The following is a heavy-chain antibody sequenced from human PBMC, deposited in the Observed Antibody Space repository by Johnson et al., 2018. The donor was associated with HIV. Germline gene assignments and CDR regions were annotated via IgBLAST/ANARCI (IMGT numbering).Heavy chain of an antibody. V-gene: IGHV3-20*04. J-gene: IGHJ3*02. CDR3: ARDLRVVVAAPIGAATSHVFDI. D-gene: IGHD2-15*01. Sequence: VQLVESGGGVVRPGGSLRLSCAASGFTFDDYGMSWVRQAPGKGLEWVSGINWNGGSTGYADSVKGRFTISRDNAKNSLYLQMNSLRAEDTAVYYCARDLRVVVAAPIGAATSHVFDIWGQGTRVTVSS. CDR1: GFTFDDYG. CDR2: INWNGGST.